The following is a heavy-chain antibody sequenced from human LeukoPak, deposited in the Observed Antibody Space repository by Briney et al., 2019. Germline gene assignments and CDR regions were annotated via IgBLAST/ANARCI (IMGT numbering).Heavy chain of an antibody. Sequence: KPSETLSLTCAVYGGSFSGYYWSWIRQPPGKGLEWIGEINHSGSTNYNPSLKSRVTISVDTSKNQFSLKLSSVTAADTAVYYCARFPHPPGTSFDYWGQGTLVTVSS. J-gene: IGHJ4*02. CDR2: INHSGST. V-gene: IGHV4-34*01. D-gene: IGHD1-1*01. CDR1: GGSFSGYY. CDR3: ARFPHPPGTSFDY.